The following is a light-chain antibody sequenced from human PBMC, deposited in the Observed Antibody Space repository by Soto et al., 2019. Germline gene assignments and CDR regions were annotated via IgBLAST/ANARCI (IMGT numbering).Light chain of an antibody. Sequence: DIQMTQSPSTLSGSVGDRVTITCRASQTISTWLDWYQQKPGKAPKLLIYSASTLKSGVPSRFSGSGSGTEFTLTISSLQPEDFATYYCQQPDSYSITFGQGTRLEIK. V-gene: IGKV1-5*03. CDR2: SAS. CDR1: QTISTW. CDR3: QQPDSYSIT. J-gene: IGKJ5*01.